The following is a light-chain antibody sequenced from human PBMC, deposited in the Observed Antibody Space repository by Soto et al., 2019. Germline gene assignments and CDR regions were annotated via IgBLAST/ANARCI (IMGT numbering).Light chain of an antibody. CDR2: DVT. CDR3: CSFVGSYASV. CDR1: SSDVGRYDY. Sequence: QSALAQPRSVSASPGQSVTISCTGTSSDVGRYDYVSWYQQHPGKAPKLIVYDVTERPSGVPDRFSGSKSGNTASLTISGLQAEDEADYSCCSFVGSYASVFATGTNVTV. J-gene: IGLJ1*01. V-gene: IGLV2-11*01.